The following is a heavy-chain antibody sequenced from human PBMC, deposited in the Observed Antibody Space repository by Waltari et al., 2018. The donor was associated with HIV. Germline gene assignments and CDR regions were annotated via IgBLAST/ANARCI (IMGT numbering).Heavy chain of an antibody. Sequence: EVQLVESGGGLVQPGGYLRLSCAASGFTFSSYPMHWVRQAPGKGLEYFSCISSDGANTYYANSVKGRFTISRDNSKNTLYLQMGDLRAEDMAVYFCARRQGPYDYWGRGTLVTVSS. CDR3: ARRQGPYDY. J-gene: IGHJ4*02. CDR2: ISSDGANT. V-gene: IGHV3-64*01. CDR1: GFTFSSYP.